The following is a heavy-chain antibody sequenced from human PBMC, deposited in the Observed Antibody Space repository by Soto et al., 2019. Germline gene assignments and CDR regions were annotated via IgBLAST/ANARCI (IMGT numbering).Heavy chain of an antibody. J-gene: IGHJ6*02. CDR1: GFTSLDYA. Sequence: GRSLRLSWVAAGFTSLDYAMHWIRQTPGKGLEWVSGIYWGSNKIDYAESVRGRFTISRDNSKNTLYLQMNSLRDEDTAVYYCARDDGGYAYYYYGMDVWGQGTTVTVSS. V-gene: IGHV3-9*02. D-gene: IGHD5-12*01. CDR3: ARDDGGYAYYYYGMDV. CDR2: IYWGSNKI.